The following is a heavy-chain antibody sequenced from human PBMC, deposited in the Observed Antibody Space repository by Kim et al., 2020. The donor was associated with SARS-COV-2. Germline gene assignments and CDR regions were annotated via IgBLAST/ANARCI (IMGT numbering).Heavy chain of an antibody. CDR1: GFTFSSYG. Sequence: GGSLRLSCAASGFTFSSYGMHWVRQAPGKGLEWVAVIWYDGSNKYYADSVKGRFTISRDNSKNTLYLQMNSLRAEDTAVYYCAKEARRDILTGYYSAAALDYWGQGTLVTVSS. D-gene: IGHD3-9*01. V-gene: IGHV3-33*06. CDR2: IWYDGSNK. J-gene: IGHJ4*02. CDR3: AKEARRDILTGYYSAAALDY.